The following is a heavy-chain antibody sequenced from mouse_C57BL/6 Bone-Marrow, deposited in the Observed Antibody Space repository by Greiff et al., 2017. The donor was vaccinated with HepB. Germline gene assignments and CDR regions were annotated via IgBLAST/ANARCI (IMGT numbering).Heavy chain of an antibody. CDR2: IYPGGGYT. CDR1: GYTFTNYW. Sequence: QVQLQQSGAELVRPGTSVKMSCKASGYTFTNYWIGWAKQRPGHGLEWIGDIYPGGGYTNYNEKFKGKATLTADKSSSTAYMQFSSLTSEDSAIYYCAREGGGYYGSTPYFDYWGQGTTLTVSS. J-gene: IGHJ2*01. CDR3: AREGGGYYGSTPYFDY. V-gene: IGHV1-63*01. D-gene: IGHD1-1*01.